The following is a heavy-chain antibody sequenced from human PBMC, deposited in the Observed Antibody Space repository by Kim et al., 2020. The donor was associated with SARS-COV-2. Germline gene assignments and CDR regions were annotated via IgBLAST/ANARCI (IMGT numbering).Heavy chain of an antibody. CDR3: ARDYVEMATILSY. Sequence: GGSLRLSCAASGFTFSSYAMHWVRQAPGKGLEWVAVISYDGSNKYYADSVKGRFTISRDNSKNTLYLQMNSLRAEDTAVYYCARDYVEMATILSYWGQGTLVTVSS. CDR2: ISYDGSNK. J-gene: IGHJ4*02. D-gene: IGHD5-12*01. CDR1: GFTFSSYA. V-gene: IGHV3-30*04.